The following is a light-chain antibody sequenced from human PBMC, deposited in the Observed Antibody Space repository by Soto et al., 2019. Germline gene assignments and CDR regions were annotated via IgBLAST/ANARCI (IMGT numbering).Light chain of an antibody. V-gene: IGLV2-14*01. CDR1: SSDVGGYNY. J-gene: IGLJ1*01. Sequence: QSVLTQPASVSGSPGQSITISCTGTSSDVGGYNYVSWYQQHPGKAPMFMIYEVTNRPSGVSHRFSGSKSGNTASLTISGLQAEDEADYYCSSYTTTSTYVFGTGTKVTVL. CDR3: SSYTTTSTYV. CDR2: EVT.